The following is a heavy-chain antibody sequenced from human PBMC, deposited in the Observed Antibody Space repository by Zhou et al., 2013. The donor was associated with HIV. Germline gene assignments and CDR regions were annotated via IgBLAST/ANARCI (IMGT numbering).Heavy chain of an antibody. CDR3: ARESAGNLYYYYYMDV. Sequence: QVQLVQSGAEVKKPGSSVRVSCKASGGSFSSFAITWVRQAPGQGLEWMGRIIPIFGIPNYAQKFQGRVTITADKSTSTAYMELSSLTSEDTAVYYCARESAGNLYYYYYMDVWGKGTTVTVSS. J-gene: IGHJ6*03. CDR1: GGSFSSFA. V-gene: IGHV1-69*04. CDR2: IIPIFGIP. D-gene: IGHD1-1*01.